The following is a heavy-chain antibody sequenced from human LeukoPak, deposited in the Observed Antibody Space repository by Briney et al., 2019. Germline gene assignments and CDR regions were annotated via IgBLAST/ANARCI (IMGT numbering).Heavy chain of an antibody. Sequence: QTGGSLRLSCAASGFTFSSYGMHWVRQAPGKGLEWVAVIWYDGSNKYYADSVKGRFTISRDNSKNTLYLQMNSLRAEDTAVYYCARSYCSSTSCYSAFDIWGQGTMVTVSS. J-gene: IGHJ3*02. CDR2: IWYDGSNK. V-gene: IGHV3-33*01. D-gene: IGHD2-2*01. CDR1: GFTFSSYG. CDR3: ARSYCSSTSCYSAFDI.